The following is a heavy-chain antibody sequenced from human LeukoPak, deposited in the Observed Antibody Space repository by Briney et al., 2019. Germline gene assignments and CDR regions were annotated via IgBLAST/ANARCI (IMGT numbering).Heavy chain of an antibody. Sequence: PGGSLRLFCAGSGFTFSSYEMNWVRQAPGKGLEWVSYISGSGSTIYYADSVKGRFTISRDNAKSSLYLQMNSLRAEDTAVYYCARGLAHIRGQGTLVTVSS. J-gene: IGHJ4*02. V-gene: IGHV3-48*03. D-gene: IGHD2-15*01. CDR2: ISGSGSTI. CDR3: ARGLAHI. CDR1: GFTFSSYE.